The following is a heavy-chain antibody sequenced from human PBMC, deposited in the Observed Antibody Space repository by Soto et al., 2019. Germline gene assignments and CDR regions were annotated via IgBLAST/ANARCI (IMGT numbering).Heavy chain of an antibody. Sequence: GGSLRLSCAASGFTFSTYAMSWVRQAQGKGLEWVSVIGEGGFSTQYAASVKGRFTISRDNSKNMLYLQMNSLRSDVTAVYYCARDSITRVSSDVPGMDVCGQGTTVTVSS. J-gene: IGHJ6*02. CDR3: ARDSITRVSSDVPGMDV. CDR2: IGEGGFST. V-gene: IGHV3-23*01. D-gene: IGHD3-16*01. CDR1: GFTFSTYA.